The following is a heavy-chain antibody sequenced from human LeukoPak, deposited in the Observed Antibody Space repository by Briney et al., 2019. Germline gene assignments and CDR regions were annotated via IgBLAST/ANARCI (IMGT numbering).Heavy chain of an antibody. CDR1: GGSISSSRYY. J-gene: IGHJ4*02. CDR3: ARQGRSWYEIDY. D-gene: IGHD6-13*01. Sequence: SETLSLTCTVSGGSISSSRYYWGWIRQPPGKGLEWIGSIYYSGTTYYNPSLKSRVTISVDTSKNQFPLNLSSVTAADTAVYYCARQGRSWYEIDYWGQGTLVTVSS. V-gene: IGHV4-39*01. CDR2: IYYSGTT.